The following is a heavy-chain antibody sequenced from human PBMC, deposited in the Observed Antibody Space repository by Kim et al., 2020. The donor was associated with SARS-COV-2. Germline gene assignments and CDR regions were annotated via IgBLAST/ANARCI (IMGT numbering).Heavy chain of an antibody. D-gene: IGHD6-19*01. J-gene: IGHJ6*02. V-gene: IGHV3-11*04. CDR1: GFTFSDYD. Sequence: GGSLRLSCAASGFTFSDYDMSWIRQAPGKGLEWVSYISSSGSTIYYADSVKGRFTISRDNAKNSLYLQMNSLGAVDTAVYYCARDGVAVAGTYYYYGMDVWGQGTTVTVSS. CDR2: ISSSGSTI. CDR3: ARDGVAVAGTYYYYGMDV.